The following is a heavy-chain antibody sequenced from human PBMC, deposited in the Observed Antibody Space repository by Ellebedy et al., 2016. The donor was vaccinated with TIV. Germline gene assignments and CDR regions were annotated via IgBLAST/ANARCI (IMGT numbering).Heavy chain of an antibody. CDR3: ARHSPTSFGSGWSGEFDR. D-gene: IGHD6-19*01. CDR2: IYPGDSDT. V-gene: IGHV5-51*01. J-gene: IGHJ4*02. CDR1: GYSFSTYW. Sequence: GESLKISCKGSGYSFSTYWIGWVRQMPGKGLEWMGIIYPGDSDTRYSPSFQGQVTISADKSISTAYLQWSSLKASDTAMYYCARHSPTSFGSGWSGEFDRWGQGTLVIISS.